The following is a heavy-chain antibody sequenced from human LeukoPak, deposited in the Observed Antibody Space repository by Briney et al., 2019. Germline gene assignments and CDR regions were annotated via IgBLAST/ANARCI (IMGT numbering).Heavy chain of an antibody. V-gene: IGHV3-11*06. CDR1: GFNFDAYY. J-gene: IGHJ4*02. CDR2: ISRGSDST. CDR3: ARDWAERID. D-gene: IGHD1-1*01. Sequence: GGSLRLSCAASGFNFDAYYMNWVRQAPGKGPEWISYISRGSDSTSYADSVKGRFTVSRDNAKNTLYLQMTSLGAEDTAVYYCARDWAERIDWGQGTLVTVSS.